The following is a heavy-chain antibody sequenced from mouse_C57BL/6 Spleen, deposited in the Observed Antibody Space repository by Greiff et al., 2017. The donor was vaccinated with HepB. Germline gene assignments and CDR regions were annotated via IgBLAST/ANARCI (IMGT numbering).Heavy chain of an antibody. CDR2: IDPETGGT. V-gene: IGHV1-15*01. D-gene: IGHD1-1*01. J-gene: IGHJ2*01. CDR1: GYTFTDYE. Sequence: LVESGAELVRPGASVTLSCKASGYTFTDYEMHWVKQTPVHGLEWIGAIDPETGGTAYNQKFKGKAILTADKSSSTAYMELRSLTSEDSAVYYCTNYYGSSYFDYWGQGTTLTVSS. CDR3: TNYYGSSYFDY.